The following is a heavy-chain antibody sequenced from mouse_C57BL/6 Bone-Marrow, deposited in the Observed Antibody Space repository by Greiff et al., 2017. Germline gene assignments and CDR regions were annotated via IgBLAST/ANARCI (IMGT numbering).Heavy chain of an antibody. D-gene: IGHD1-1*01. V-gene: IGHV1-55*01. Sequence: QVQLQQPGAELVKPGASVKMSCKASGYTFTSYWITWVKQRPGQGLEWIGDIYPGSGSTNYNEKFKSKATLTADTSSSTAYMQLSSLTSEDSAVYSCARSVLHYYGSSYGWYFDVWGKGTTVTVSS. CDR2: IYPGSGST. J-gene: IGHJ1*03. CDR1: GYTFTSYW. CDR3: ARSVLHYYGSSYGWYFDV.